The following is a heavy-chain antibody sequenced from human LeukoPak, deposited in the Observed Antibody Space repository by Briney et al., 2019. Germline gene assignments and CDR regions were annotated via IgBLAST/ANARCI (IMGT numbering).Heavy chain of an antibody. CDR2: IRSKATSYTP. CDR1: GFTFSSSA. J-gene: IGHJ4*02. CDR3: TRDPDSGSVDY. D-gene: IGHD3-3*01. Sequence: GRSLRLSCAASGFTFSSSAIHWVRPASGGWLEWVGRIRSKATSYTPAYAASVQGRFTIPRDDSKNTAYLQMSSLRTEDTAVYYCTRDPDSGSVDYWGQGTLVTVSS. V-gene: IGHV3-73*01.